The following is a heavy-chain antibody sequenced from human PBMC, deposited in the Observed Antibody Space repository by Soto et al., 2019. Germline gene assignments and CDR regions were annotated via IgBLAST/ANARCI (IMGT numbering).Heavy chain of an antibody. CDR1: GYTFTNYG. V-gene: IGHV1-18*01. D-gene: IGHD1-26*01. CDR3: ASTSGSSLLVDC. Sequence: SVKVSCKASGYTFTNYGISWVRQAPGQGLEWMGWISAYNGNTNYAQKLQGRVTMTTDTSTSTAHMELRSLRSDDTAIYYCASTSGSSLLVDCWGQGTLVTVSS. CDR2: ISAYNGNT. J-gene: IGHJ4*02.